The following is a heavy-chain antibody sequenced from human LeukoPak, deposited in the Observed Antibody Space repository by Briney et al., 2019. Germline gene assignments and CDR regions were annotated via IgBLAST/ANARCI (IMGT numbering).Heavy chain of an antibody. J-gene: IGHJ4*02. D-gene: IGHD3-16*01. Sequence: GESLRLSCAASGFDFSIYGMNWVRQAPGKGLQWVSSINSRGNYIYYSDSLKGRFTISRDNARSSLYLQMSSLRAEDTAVYYCAREGLVYSFDYWGQGTLVTVSS. CDR1: GFDFSIYG. V-gene: IGHV3-21*01. CDR3: AREGLVYSFDY. CDR2: INSRGNYI.